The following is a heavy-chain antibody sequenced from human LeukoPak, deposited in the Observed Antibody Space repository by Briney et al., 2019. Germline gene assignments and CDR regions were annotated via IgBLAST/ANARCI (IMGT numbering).Heavy chain of an antibody. CDR2: ISGDGGST. V-gene: IGHV3-43*02. J-gene: IGHJ6*02. Sequence: GGSLRLSCAASGFXFDDYAMHWVRQAPGKGLEWVSLISGDGGSTYYADSVKGRFTISRDNSKNSLYLQMNSLRTEDTALYYCAKDSLYDFWSGYYTGIESGYYYGMDVWGQGTTVTVSS. CDR1: GFXFDDYA. CDR3: AKDSLYDFWSGYYTGIESGYYYGMDV. D-gene: IGHD3-3*01.